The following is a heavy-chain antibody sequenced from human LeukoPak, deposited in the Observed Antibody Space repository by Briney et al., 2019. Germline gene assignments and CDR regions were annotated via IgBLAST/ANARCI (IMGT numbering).Heavy chain of an antibody. CDR3: ASPYYGSGSYNWFDP. CDR1: GGSISSGDYY. J-gene: IGHJ5*02. Sequence: SETLSLTCTVSGGSISSGDYYWSWIRQPPGKGLEWIGSIYYSGSTYYNPSLKSRVTISVDTSKNQFSLKLSSVTAADTAVYYCASPYYGSGSYNWFDPWGQGTLVTVSS. V-gene: IGHV4-39*01. CDR2: IYYSGST. D-gene: IGHD3-10*01.